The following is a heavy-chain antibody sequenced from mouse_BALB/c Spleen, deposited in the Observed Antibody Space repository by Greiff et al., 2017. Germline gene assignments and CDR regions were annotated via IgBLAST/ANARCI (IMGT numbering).Heavy chain of an antibody. CDR2: IWGDGST. Sequence: QVQLKESGPGLVAPSQSLSITCTVSGFSLTGYGVNWVRQPPGKGLEWLGMIWGDGSTDYNSALKSRLSISKDNSKSQVFLKMNSLQTDDTARYYCAREGPTVVATDYAMDYWGQGTSVTVSS. D-gene: IGHD1-1*01. CDR1: GFSLTGYG. V-gene: IGHV2-6-7*01. CDR3: AREGPTVVATDYAMDY. J-gene: IGHJ4*01.